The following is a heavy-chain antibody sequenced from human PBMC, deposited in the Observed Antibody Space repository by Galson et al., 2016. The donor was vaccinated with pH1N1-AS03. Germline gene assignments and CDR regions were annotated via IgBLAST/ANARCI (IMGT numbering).Heavy chain of an antibody. V-gene: IGHV3-7*01. CDR1: GFTFNSYW. CDR2: INQDGSEK. D-gene: IGHD2-15*01. Sequence: SLRLSCAASGFTFNSYWMSWVRQAPGKGPEWVAHINQDGSEKYYVDSVKGRFTISRGNAGKSLYLEMNSLRADDTAVYYCARDSEEYCSGGSCGRFDYWGQGILVTVSS. J-gene: IGHJ4*02. CDR3: ARDSEEYCSGGSCGRFDY.